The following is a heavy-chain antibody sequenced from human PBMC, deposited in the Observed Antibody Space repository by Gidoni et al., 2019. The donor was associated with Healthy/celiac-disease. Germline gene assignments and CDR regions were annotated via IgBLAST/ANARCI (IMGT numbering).Heavy chain of an antibody. V-gene: IGHV1-69*06. D-gene: IGHD6-13*01. CDR3: AGGGSSWQHWYFDL. Sequence: QVQLVQSGAEVKKPGSSVKVSCKASGGTFSSYAISWVRQAPGQGLEWMGGIIPIFGTANYAQKFQGRVTIPSDKSTSPAYMDLSSLRSEDTAVYYCAGGGSSWQHWYFDLWGRGTLVTVSS. CDR2: IIPIFGTA. J-gene: IGHJ2*01. CDR1: GGTFSSYA.